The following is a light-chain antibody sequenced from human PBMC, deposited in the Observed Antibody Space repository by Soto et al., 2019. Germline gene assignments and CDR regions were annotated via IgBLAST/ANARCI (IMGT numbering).Light chain of an antibody. CDR3: GAWDGRLGGV. CDR1: TSNIGKNY. CDR2: DTY. J-gene: IGLJ3*02. Sequence: QAVVTQPPSVSAAPGQKVTISCSGNTSNIGKNYVSWYQQFPGTAPKLLIYDTYERPSGIPDRFSASKSGTSATLVITGLQTGDEADYYCGAWDGRLGGVFGGGTKAHRP. V-gene: IGLV1-51*01.